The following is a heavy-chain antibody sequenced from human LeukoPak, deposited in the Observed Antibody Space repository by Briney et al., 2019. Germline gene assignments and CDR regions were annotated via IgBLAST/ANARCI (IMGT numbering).Heavy chain of an antibody. CDR3: ARDRRQGGSYPGAFDY. CDR1: GFTFSSYA. D-gene: IGHD1-26*01. J-gene: IGHJ4*02. CDR2: ISYDGSNK. Sequence: GGSLRLSCAASGFTFSSYAMHWVRQAPGKGLEWVAVISYDGSNKYYADSVKGRFTISRDNSKNTLYLQMNSLRSDDTAVYYCARDRRQGGSYPGAFDYWGQGTLVTVSS. V-gene: IGHV3-30*04.